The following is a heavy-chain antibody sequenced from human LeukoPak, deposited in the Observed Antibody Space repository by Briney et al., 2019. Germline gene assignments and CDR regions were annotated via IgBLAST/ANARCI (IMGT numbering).Heavy chain of an antibody. CDR2: IYYSGST. J-gene: IGHJ4*02. V-gene: IGHV4-31*11. CDR3: ARALVVVAAIFFDY. CDR1: GGSFSGYY. Sequence: SETLSLTCAVYGGSFSGYYWSWIRQHPGKGLEWIGYIYYSGSTYYNPSLKSRVTISVDTSKNQFSLKLSSVTAADTAVYYCARALVVVAAIFFDYWGQGTLVTVSS. D-gene: IGHD2-15*01.